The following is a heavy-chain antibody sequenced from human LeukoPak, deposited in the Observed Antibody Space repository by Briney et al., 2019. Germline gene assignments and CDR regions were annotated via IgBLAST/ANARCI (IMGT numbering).Heavy chain of an antibody. CDR3: AREGDYYGSGSYYTPFDY. CDR2: IYTSGST. CDR1: GGSISSGSYY. V-gene: IGHV4-61*02. Sequence: PSQTLSLTCTVSGGSISSGSYYWSWIRQPAGKGLEWIGRIYTSGSTNYNPSLKSRVTISVDTSKNQFSLKLSSVTAADTAVYFCAREGDYYGSGSYYTPFDYWGQGTLVTVSS. D-gene: IGHD3-10*01. J-gene: IGHJ4*02.